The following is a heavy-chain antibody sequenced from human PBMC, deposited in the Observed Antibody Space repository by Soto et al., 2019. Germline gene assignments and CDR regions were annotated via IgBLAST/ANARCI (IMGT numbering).Heavy chain of an antibody. V-gene: IGHV3-7*03. D-gene: IGHD4-17*01. CDR1: GFMFGRYW. CDR2: ITRDGSEK. J-gene: IGHJ4*02. CDR3: ARVRATDYEIDY. Sequence: LRLSCTASGFMFGRYWMTWVRHVPGKGLQWVANITRDGSEKYYVDFVKGRFTISRDNADNSVFLDMNNLRVNDTATYYCARVRATDYEIDYWGQGALVTTSS.